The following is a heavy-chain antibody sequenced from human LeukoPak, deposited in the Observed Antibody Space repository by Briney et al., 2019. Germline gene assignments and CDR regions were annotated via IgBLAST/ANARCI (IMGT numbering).Heavy chain of an antibody. CDR3: AREGITAAADY. Sequence: PGGSLRLSCAASGFTFGSYWMSWARQAPGKGLEWVANIKQDGSEKYYVDSVKGRFTISRDNAKNSLYLQVNSLRAEDTAVYYCAREGITAAADYWGQGTLVTVSS. D-gene: IGHD6-13*01. CDR1: GFTFGSYW. J-gene: IGHJ4*02. CDR2: IKQDGSEK. V-gene: IGHV3-7*01.